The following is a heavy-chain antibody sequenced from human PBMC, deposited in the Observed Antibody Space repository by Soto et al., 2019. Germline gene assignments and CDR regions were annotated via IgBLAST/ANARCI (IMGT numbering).Heavy chain of an antibody. V-gene: IGHV3-30*18. Sequence: ESGGGVVQPGRSLRLSCAASGFTFSSYGMHWVRQAPGKGLEWVAVISYDGSNKYYADSVKGRFTISRDNSKNTLYLQMNSLRAEDTAVYYCAKDRVPAASWRYYFDYWGQGTLVTVSS. CDR3: AKDRVPAASWRYYFDY. J-gene: IGHJ4*02. CDR2: ISYDGSNK. D-gene: IGHD2-2*01. CDR1: GFTFSSYG.